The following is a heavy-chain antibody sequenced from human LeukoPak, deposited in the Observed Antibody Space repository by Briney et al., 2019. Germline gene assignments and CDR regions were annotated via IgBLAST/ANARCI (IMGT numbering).Heavy chain of an antibody. CDR1: GITLSNYG. CDR2: ISDSGGRT. D-gene: IGHD6-6*01. J-gene: IGHJ5*02. Sequence: GGSLRLSCAVSGITLSNYGMSWVRQAPGKGLEWVAGISDSGGRTNYADSVKGRFTISRDNPKNTLYLQMNSLRAEDTAVYFCAKSSSPYNWFDPWGQGTLVTVSS. CDR3: AKSSSPYNWFDP. V-gene: IGHV3-23*01.